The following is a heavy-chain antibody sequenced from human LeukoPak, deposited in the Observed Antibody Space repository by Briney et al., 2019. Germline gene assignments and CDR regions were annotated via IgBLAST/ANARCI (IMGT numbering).Heavy chain of an antibody. CDR1: GYTLTQLS. Sequence: ASVKVSCKVSGYTLTQLSMHWVRQAPGKGLEWMGGFDPEDGETIYAQKFQGRVTMTEDTSTDTTYMELSSLRSEDTAVYYCATHSGCYFLYWGQGTLVTVSS. V-gene: IGHV1-24*01. CDR3: ATHSGCYFLY. CDR2: FDPEDGET. D-gene: IGHD1-26*01. J-gene: IGHJ4*02.